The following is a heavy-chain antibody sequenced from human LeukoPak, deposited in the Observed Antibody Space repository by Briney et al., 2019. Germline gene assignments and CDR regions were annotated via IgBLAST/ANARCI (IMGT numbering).Heavy chain of an antibody. CDR1: GFTFDDYA. CDR3: ATEIVWDFDY. D-gene: IGHD3-22*01. V-gene: IGHV3-9*01. J-gene: IGHJ4*02. Sequence: GGSLRLSCAASGFTFDDYAMHWVRQAPGKGLEWVSGISWNSDSIGYADSVKGRFTISRDNAKNSLYLQMNSLRAEDTALYYCATEIVWDFDYWGQGTLVTVSS. CDR2: ISWNSDSI.